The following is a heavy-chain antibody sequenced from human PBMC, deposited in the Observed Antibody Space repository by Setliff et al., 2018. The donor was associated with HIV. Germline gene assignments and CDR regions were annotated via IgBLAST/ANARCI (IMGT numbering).Heavy chain of an antibody. Sequence: NPSETLSLTCTVSGGSISSGGYYWSWIRQHPGKGLEWIGYIYYSGSTYYNPSLKSRVTISVDTSKNQFSLKLSSVTAADTAVYYCARAPHTGFYYMDVWGKGTTVTVSS. CDR3: ARAPHTGFYYMDV. V-gene: IGHV4-31*03. CDR2: IYYSGST. CDR1: GGSISSGGYY. J-gene: IGHJ6*03.